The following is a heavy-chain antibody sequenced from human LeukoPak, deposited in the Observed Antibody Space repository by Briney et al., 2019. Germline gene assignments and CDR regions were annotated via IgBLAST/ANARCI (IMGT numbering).Heavy chain of an antibody. CDR2: IAPSSGTT. CDR3: ATYDSSGSPR. CDR1: GYTFTSNY. Sequence: ASVKVSCKASGYTFTSNYMHWVRQAPGQGLEWMGVIAPSSGTTSYAQKFQGRVTMTRDTSTSTLYMELSSLTSEDTAVYYCATYDSSGSPRWGQGTLVTVSS. J-gene: IGHJ4*02. V-gene: IGHV1-46*01. D-gene: IGHD3-22*01.